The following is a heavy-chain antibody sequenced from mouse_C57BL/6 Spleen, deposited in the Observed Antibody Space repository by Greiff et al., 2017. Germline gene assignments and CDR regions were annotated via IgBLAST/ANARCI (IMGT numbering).Heavy chain of an antibody. V-gene: IGHV2-2*01. CDR2: IWSGGST. D-gene: IGHD2-4*01. CDR3: ARSPYYDYDRSYAMDY. Sequence: QVQLKESGPGLVQPSQSLSITCTVSGFSLTSYGVHWVRQSPGKGLEWLGVIWSGGSTDYNAAFISRLSISKDNSKSQVFFKMNSLQADDTAIYYCARSPYYDYDRSYAMDYWGQGTSVTVSS. CDR1: GFSLTSYG. J-gene: IGHJ4*01.